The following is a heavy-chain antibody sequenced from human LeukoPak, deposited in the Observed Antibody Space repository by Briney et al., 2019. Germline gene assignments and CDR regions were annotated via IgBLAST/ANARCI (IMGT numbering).Heavy chain of an antibody. Sequence: ASVKVSCKASGYTFTSYGISWVRQAPGQGLEWMGWISGYNGHTNYAQKFQDRVTMTTDTSTSTAYMELRRLRSDDTAVYYCASFGGYSYEVPYWGQGTLVTVSS. CDR2: ISGYNGHT. V-gene: IGHV1-18*01. J-gene: IGHJ4*02. D-gene: IGHD5-18*01. CDR3: ASFGGYSYEVPY. CDR1: GYTFTSYG.